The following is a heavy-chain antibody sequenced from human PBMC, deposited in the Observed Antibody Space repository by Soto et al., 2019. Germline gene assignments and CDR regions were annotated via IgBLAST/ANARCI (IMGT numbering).Heavy chain of an antibody. V-gene: IGHV1-18*01. Sequence: ATVKVSCKSSGYTFTSYGINWVRQAPGQGLEWMGWISAYNGNTNYAQKLQGRVTMTTDTSTSTAYMELRSLRSGDTAVYYCARDHCSSTSCYHFEEWGHGTLVTVVS. CDR3: ARDHCSSTSCYHFEE. J-gene: IGHJ4*01. D-gene: IGHD2-2*01. CDR1: GYTFTSYG. CDR2: ISAYNGNT.